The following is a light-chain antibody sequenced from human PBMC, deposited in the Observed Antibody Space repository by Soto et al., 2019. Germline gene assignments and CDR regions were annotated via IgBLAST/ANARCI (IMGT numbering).Light chain of an antibody. J-gene: IGLJ1*01. V-gene: IGLV1-51*01. Sequence: QAVLTQPRSVSATPGQKVTISCSGSSSNIGGNSVSWYQQLPGTAPKLLIYDDNKRPSGIPDRFSGSKSGTSATLGITGFQTGDEADYYCGSWDSSLSAYVFGTGTMV. CDR1: SSNIGGNS. CDR2: DDN. CDR3: GSWDSSLSAYV.